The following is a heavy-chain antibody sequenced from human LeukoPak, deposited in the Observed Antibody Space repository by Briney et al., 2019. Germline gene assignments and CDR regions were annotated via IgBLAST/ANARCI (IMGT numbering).Heavy chain of an antibody. V-gene: IGHV1-2*02. CDR3: ASQKYDGCGL. CDR2: INPNSGGT. CDR1: GYTFTGYY. Sequence: ASVKVSCTASGYTFTGYYMHWVRQAPGQGLEWMGWINPNSGGTNYAQKFQVRGTMTRATSITTAYMELSRLRSDDTAVYYCASQKYDGCGLWGQGTLVTVSS. D-gene: IGHD3-22*01. J-gene: IGHJ4*02.